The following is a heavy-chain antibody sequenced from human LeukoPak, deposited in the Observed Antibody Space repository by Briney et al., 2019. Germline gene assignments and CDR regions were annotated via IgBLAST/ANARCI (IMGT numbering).Heavy chain of an antibody. D-gene: IGHD2-15*01. CDR3: ARLLGYCGGGSCYGFDY. V-gene: IGHV3-66*02. CDR2: IYSGGST. Sequence: GGSLRLSCAASGFTVSSNYMSWVRQAPGKGLEWVSVIYSGGSTYYADSVKGRFTISRDISKTTLYLQMTSLRAEDTAVYYFARLLGYCGGGSCYGFDYWGQGTLVTVSS. CDR1: GFTVSSNY. J-gene: IGHJ4*02.